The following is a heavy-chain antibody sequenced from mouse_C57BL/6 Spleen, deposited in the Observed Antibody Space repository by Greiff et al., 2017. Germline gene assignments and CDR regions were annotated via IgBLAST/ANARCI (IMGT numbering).Heavy chain of an antibody. CDR2: IWSGGST. D-gene: IGHD1-1*01. CDR1: GFSLTSYG. Sequence: VQLKQSGPGLVQPSQSLSITCTVSGFSLTSYGVHWVRQSPGKGLEWLGVIWSGGSTDYNAAFISRLSISKDNSKSQVFLKMNSLQADDAAIYYCGRKDRSSYAMDYWGQGTSVTVSS. V-gene: IGHV2-2*01. CDR3: GRKDRSSYAMDY. J-gene: IGHJ4*01.